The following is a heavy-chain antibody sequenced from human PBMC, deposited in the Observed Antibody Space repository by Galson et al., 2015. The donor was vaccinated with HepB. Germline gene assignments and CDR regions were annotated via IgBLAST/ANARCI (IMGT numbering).Heavy chain of an antibody. V-gene: IGHV3-23*02. D-gene: IGHD4-17*01. Sequence: SLRLSCAASGFTFSSYTMSWVRQAPGKGLEWVSSINAGGASTDYVDSVKGRFTISRDNSMNTLFLQMYSLRAEDTALYFCAKRGVTMVTTMAFDFWGQGTLVTVSS. CDR1: GFTFSSYT. CDR3: AKRGVTMVTTMAFDF. CDR2: INAGGAST. J-gene: IGHJ4*02.